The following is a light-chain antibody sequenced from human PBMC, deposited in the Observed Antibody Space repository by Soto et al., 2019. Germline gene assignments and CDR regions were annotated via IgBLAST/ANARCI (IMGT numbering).Light chain of an antibody. CDR1: QSVSSN. Sequence: IVMSQSPATLSVSPRERATLSCRASQSVSSNLAWYQQKSGQAPRLLIYSASRRATGIPDRFTGSGSGTDFTLTINRVEPEDFAVYFCQQYAGSPRTFGQGTMVDIK. V-gene: IGKV3-20*01. J-gene: IGKJ1*01. CDR2: SAS. CDR3: QQYAGSPRT.